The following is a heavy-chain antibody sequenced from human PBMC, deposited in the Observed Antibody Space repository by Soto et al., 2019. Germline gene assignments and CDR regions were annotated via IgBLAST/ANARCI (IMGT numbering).Heavy chain of an antibody. CDR1: GYTFTSYA. CDR3: ARVGVRGYCSGGSCSPPDY. V-gene: IGHV1-3*01. CDR2: INAGNGNT. Sequence: QVQLVQSGAEVKKPGASVKVSCKASGYTFTSYAMHWVRQAPGQRLEWMGWINAGNGNTKYSQKFQGRVTITRDTSASTAYTGLSSLRSEDTAVYYCARVGVRGYCSGGSCSPPDYWGQGTLVTVSS. D-gene: IGHD2-15*01. J-gene: IGHJ4*02.